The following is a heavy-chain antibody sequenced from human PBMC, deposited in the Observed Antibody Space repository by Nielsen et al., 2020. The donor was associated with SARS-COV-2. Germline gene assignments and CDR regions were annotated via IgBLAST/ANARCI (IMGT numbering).Heavy chain of an antibody. J-gene: IGHJ4*02. CDR1: GDSIGSGGYS. CDR2: FFHTGIT. V-gene: IGHV4-30-2*01. Sequence: SETLSLTCAVSGDSIGSGGYSWSWIRQPPGKGLECMGFFFHTGITYYNPSLKSRVTFSVDRSKNHFSLNLSSVTAADTALYYCAKGWATTTLDHWGQGILVTVSS. D-gene: IGHD5-24*01. CDR3: AKGWATTTLDH.